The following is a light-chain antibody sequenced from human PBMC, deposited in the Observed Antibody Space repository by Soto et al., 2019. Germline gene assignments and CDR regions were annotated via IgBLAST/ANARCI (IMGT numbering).Light chain of an antibody. CDR3: QVWDSSSDRLVV. J-gene: IGLJ2*01. Sequence: SYELTQPPSVSVAPGQTARITCGGSDNGSKPVHWYQQKPGQAPVLVVFDNSDRASGIPERLSGSNSGNTATRTISRVEAGDEADYYCQVWDSSSDRLVVFGGGTKLTVL. V-gene: IGLV3-21*02. CDR1: DNGSKP. CDR2: DNS.